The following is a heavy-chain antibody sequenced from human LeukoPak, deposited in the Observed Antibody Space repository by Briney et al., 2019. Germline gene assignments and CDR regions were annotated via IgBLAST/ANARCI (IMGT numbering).Heavy chain of an antibody. V-gene: IGHV3-7*01. CDR1: GFTLSTYW. CDR3: ASWGAGGNS. CDR2: INPDGSGK. Sequence: GGSLRLSCEASGFTLSTYWMNWVRQVPGKGLDWVANINPDGSGKRYVDSVKGRFTIARDNADNSLSLQMNSLGAEDTAVYYCASWGAGGNSWGQGTLVTVSS. D-gene: IGHD3-16*01. J-gene: IGHJ4*02.